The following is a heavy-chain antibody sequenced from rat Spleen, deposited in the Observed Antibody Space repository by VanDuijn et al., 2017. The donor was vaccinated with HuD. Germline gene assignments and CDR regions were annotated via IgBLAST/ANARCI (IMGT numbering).Heavy chain of an antibody. D-gene: IGHD1-12*02. CDR1: GFTFSDYY. J-gene: IGHJ4*01. CDR2: ISYYGSNT. Sequence: EVQLVESGGGLVQPGNSLKLSCAASGFTFSDYYMAWVRQAPTKGMEWVATISYYGSNTHYRDSVKGRFTISRDNAKSTLYLQMNSLRSEDTATYYCARHDGLAYVMDAWGQGASVTVSS. CDR3: ARHDGLAYVMDA. V-gene: IGHV5S10*01.